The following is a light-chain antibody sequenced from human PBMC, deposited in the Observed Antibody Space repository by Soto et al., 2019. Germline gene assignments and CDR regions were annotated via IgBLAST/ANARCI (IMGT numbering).Light chain of an antibody. Sequence: QLVLTQPPSASGTPGQRVTISCSGSSSNIASNNVTWYQQLPGAAPKLLIYGNNQWPSGVPDRFSGSKSGTSASLAISGLQSEDEADYYCAAWDDSLNGVVFGGGTQLTVL. J-gene: IGLJ2*01. V-gene: IGLV1-44*01. CDR3: AAWDDSLNGVV. CDR2: GNN. CDR1: SSNIASNN.